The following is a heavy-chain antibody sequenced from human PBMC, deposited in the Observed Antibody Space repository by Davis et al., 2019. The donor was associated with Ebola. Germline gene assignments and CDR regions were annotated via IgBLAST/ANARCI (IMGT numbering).Heavy chain of an antibody. CDR3: ARGRFLEWAIDY. D-gene: IGHD3-3*01. CDR2: IYYSGST. CDR1: GGSISSYY. J-gene: IGHJ4*02. V-gene: IGHV4-59*01. Sequence: SETLSLICTVSGGSISSYYWSWIRQPPGKGLEWIGYIYYSGSTNYNPSLKSRVTISVDTSKNQFSLKLSSVTAADTAVYYCARGRFLEWAIDYWGQGTLVTVSS.